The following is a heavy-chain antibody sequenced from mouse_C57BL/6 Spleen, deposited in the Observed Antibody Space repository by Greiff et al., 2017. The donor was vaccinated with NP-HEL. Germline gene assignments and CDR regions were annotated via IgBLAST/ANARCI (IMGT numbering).Heavy chain of an antibody. J-gene: IGHJ4*01. CDR3: ERYYDNDGHMGG. V-gene: IGHV1-72*01. D-gene: IGHD2-4*01. Sequence: QVQLQQPGAELVKPGASVKLSCKASGYTFTSYWMHWVKQRPGRGLEWIGRIDPNSGGTKYNAKFKSTATLTVDKPSSTAYMQLSSLTTEDSAVYYGERYYDNDGHMGGWGNRISVAVSS. CDR2: IDPNSGGT. CDR1: GYTFTSYW.